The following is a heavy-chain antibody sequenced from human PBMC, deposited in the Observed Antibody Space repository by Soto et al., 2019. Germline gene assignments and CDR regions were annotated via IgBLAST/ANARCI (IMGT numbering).Heavy chain of an antibody. V-gene: IGHV4-30-4*01. CDR3: ARSGNLEMATAFLFDY. CDR2: IYYSGST. J-gene: IGHJ4*02. CDR1: GGSISSGDYY. Sequence: SETLSLTCTVSGGSISSGDYYWSWIRQPPGKGLEWIGYIYYSGSTYYNPSLKSRVTISVDTSKNQFSLKLSSVTAADTAVYYCARSGNLEMATAFLFDYWGQGTLVTVSS. D-gene: IGHD5-18*01.